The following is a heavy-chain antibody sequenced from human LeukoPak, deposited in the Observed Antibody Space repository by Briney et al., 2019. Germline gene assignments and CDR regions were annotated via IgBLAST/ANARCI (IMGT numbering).Heavy chain of an antibody. CDR3: ASPQRYCSSTSCSPYYYYGMDV. D-gene: IGHD2-2*01. CDR1: GYTFTSYA. V-gene: IGHV1-3*01. CDR2: INAGNGNT. J-gene: IGHJ6*02. Sequence: ASVKVSCKASGYTFTSYAMHWVRQAPGQRLEWMGWINAGNGNTKYSQKFQGRVTITRDTSASTAYMELSSLRSEDTAVYYCASPQRYCSSTSCSPYYYYGMDVWGQGTTVTVSS.